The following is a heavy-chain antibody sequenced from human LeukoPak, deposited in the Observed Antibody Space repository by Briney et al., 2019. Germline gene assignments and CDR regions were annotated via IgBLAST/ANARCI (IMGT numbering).Heavy chain of an antibody. CDR3: ASYPSGSYYGGYYFDY. J-gene: IGHJ4*02. D-gene: IGHD1-26*01. CDR1: GGSISSGSYY. Sequence: ASETLSLTCTVSGGSISSGSYYWSWIRQPAGKGLEWIGRIYTSGSTNYNPSLKSRVTISVDTSKNQFSLKLSSVTAADTAVYYCASYPSGSYYGGYYFDYWGQGTLVTVSS. CDR2: IYTSGST. V-gene: IGHV4-61*02.